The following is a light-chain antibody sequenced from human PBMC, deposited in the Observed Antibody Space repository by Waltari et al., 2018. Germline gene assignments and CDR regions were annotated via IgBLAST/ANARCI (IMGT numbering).Light chain of an antibody. CDR3: QQYYNTPLT. J-gene: IGKJ4*01. V-gene: IGKV4-1*01. CDR2: WAS. CDR1: ESVLYSSNKKNH. Sequence: DIVMTQSPESLAVSLGARDTINCKSSESVLYSSNKKNHLAWYQQKPGQPPKLLIYWASTRKSGVPDRFSGSGSETDFTLTVSSLQAEDVAVYYCQQYYNTPLTFGGGTKVEIK.